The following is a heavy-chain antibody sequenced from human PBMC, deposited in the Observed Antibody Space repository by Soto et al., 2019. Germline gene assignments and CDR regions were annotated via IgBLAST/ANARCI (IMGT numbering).Heavy chain of an antibody. CDR1: GGSISSGGYY. D-gene: IGHD3-22*01. J-gene: IGHJ4*02. Sequence: PSETLSLTCTVSGGSISSGGYYWSWIRQHPGKGLEWIGYIYYSGSTYYNPSLKSRVTISVDTSKNQFSLKLSSVTAADTAVYYCARVGSGGNYYGSSGYSGSRYFDYWGQGTLVTVSS. V-gene: IGHV4-31*03. CDR3: ARVGSGGNYYGSSGYSGSRYFDY. CDR2: IYYSGST.